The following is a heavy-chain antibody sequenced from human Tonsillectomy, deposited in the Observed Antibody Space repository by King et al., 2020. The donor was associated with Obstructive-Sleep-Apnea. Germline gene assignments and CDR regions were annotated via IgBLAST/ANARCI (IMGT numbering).Heavy chain of an antibody. J-gene: IGHJ4*02. CDR1: GFNFSGSG. CDR3: KSYSNYEGDSPFDY. D-gene: IGHD4-11*01. V-gene: IGHV3-73*01. CDR2: IRSKANSYAT. Sequence: VQLVESGGDLVQPGGSLKLSCAASGFNFSGSGIHWVRQASGKGLEWVGRIRSKANSYATVYAASVKGWFTISRDDSKNTADLQMNSLKTEEQAVYYCKSYSNYEGDSPFDYWGQGTLVTVSS.